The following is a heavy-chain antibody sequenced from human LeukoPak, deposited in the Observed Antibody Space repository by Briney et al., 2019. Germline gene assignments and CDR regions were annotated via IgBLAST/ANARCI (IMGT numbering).Heavy chain of an antibody. CDR3: ARGSSSWYGDEGWFDP. Sequence: SETLSLTCAVYGGSFSGYYWSWIRQPPGKGLEWLGEINHSGSTNYNPSLKSRVTISVDTSKNQFSLKLSSVTAADTAVYYCARGSSSWYGDEGWFDPWGQGTLVTVSS. J-gene: IGHJ5*02. CDR2: INHSGST. CDR1: GGSFSGYY. D-gene: IGHD6-13*01. V-gene: IGHV4-34*01.